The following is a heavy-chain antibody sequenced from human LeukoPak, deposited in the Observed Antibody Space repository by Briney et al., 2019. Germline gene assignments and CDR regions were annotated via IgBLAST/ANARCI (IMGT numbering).Heavy chain of an antibody. CDR1: GGSISSSSYY. Sequence: NPSETLSLTCTVSGGSISSSSYYWGWIRQPPGRGLEWIGSIYYSGSTYYNPSLKSRVTISVDTSKNQFSLKLSSVTAADTAVYYCARHFQDDSSGYYYPYFDYWGQGTLVTVSS. J-gene: IGHJ4*02. D-gene: IGHD3-22*01. V-gene: IGHV4-39*01. CDR3: ARHFQDDSSGYYYPYFDY. CDR2: IYYSGST.